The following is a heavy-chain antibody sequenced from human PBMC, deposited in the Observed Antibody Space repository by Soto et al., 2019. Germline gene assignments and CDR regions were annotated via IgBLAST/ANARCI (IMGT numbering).Heavy chain of an antibody. D-gene: IGHD2-8*02. Sequence: QVQLVESGGGVVQPGRSLRLSCAASGFTFSSYGMHWVRQAPAKGLEWVALISYDGSNKYYADSVKGRFTISRDNSKSTLYLLMSSLRTEVTAVYYWTEDLVHGGRVACEIWGQGTKGTVSS. CDR1: GFTFSSYG. CDR2: ISYDGSNK. V-gene: IGHV3-30*18. J-gene: IGHJ3*02. CDR3: TEDLVHGGRVACEI.